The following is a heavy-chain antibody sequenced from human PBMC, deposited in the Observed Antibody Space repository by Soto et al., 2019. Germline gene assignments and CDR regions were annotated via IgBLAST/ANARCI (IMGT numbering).Heavy chain of an antibody. Sequence: EVQLVASGGGLVQPGGSLRLSCAASGFTFSSYSMNWVRQAPGKGLEWVSYISSSSSTIYYADSVKGRFTISRDNAKNSRYLQMNSLRAEDTAVYYCARADSGYAHGYYYYGMDVWGQGTTVTVSS. V-gene: IGHV3-48*01. CDR1: GFTFSSYS. CDR3: ARADSGYAHGYYYYGMDV. J-gene: IGHJ6*02. CDR2: ISSSSSTI. D-gene: IGHD5-12*01.